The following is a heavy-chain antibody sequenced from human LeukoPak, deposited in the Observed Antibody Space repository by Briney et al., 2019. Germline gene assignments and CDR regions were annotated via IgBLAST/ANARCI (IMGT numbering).Heavy chain of an antibody. Sequence: SETLSLTCTVSGGSISSSSYYWGWIRQPPGKGLEWIGSIYYSGSTYYNPSLKSRVTISVDTSKNQFSLKLSSVTAADTAVYYCARAYYYGSGSLYFQHWGQGTLVTVSS. V-gene: IGHV4-39*07. CDR1: GGSISSSSYY. CDR2: IYYSGST. CDR3: ARAYYYGSGSLYFQH. J-gene: IGHJ1*01. D-gene: IGHD3-10*01.